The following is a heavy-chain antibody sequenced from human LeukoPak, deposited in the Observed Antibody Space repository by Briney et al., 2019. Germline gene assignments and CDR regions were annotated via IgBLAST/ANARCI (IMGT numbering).Heavy chain of an antibody. V-gene: IGHV4-59*08. D-gene: IGHD3-22*01. Sequence: SETLSLTCTVSGGSISSYYWSWIRQPPGKGLEWIGYIYYSGSTNYNPSLKSRVTISVDTSKNQFSLKLSSVTAADTAVYYCARLPYYYDSSGYYPGFDYWGQGTLVTVSS. CDR2: IYYSGST. CDR3: ARLPYYYDSSGYYPGFDY. J-gene: IGHJ4*02. CDR1: GGSISSYY.